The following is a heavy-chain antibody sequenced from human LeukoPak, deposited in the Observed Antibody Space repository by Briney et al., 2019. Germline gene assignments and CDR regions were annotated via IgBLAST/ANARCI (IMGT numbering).Heavy chain of an antibody. CDR3: ARDLRIAAAGTSHYYYYYMDV. Sequence: ASVKVSCKASGYTFTSYYMHWVRQAPGQGLEWMGIINPSGGGTSYAQKFQGRVTMTRDTSTSTVYMELSSLRSEDTAVYYCARDLRIAAAGTSHYYYYYMDVWGKGTTVTISS. J-gene: IGHJ6*03. V-gene: IGHV1-46*01. CDR1: GYTFTSYY. D-gene: IGHD6-13*01. CDR2: INPSGGGT.